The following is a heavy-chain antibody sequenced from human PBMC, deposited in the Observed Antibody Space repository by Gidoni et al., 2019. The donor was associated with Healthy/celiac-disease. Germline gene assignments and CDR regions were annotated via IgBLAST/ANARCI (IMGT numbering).Heavy chain of an antibody. CDR3: ARGTGTTPVGYYYYYGMDV. J-gene: IGHJ6*02. CDR1: GGSFSGYY. V-gene: IGHV4-34*01. Sequence: QVQLQQWGAALLKPSETLSLTCAVYGGSFSGYYWSWIRQPPGKGLEWIGEINHSGSTNYNPSLKSRVTISVDTAKNQFSLKLSSVTAADTAVYYCARGTGTTPVGYYYYYGMDVWGQGTTVTVSS. D-gene: IGHD1-7*01. CDR2: INHSGST.